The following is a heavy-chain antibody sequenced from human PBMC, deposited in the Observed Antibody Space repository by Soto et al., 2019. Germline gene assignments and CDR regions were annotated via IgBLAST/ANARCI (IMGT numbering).Heavy chain of an antibody. V-gene: IGHV3-23*01. CDR3: AKATRGGAATLIRDY. D-gene: IGHD6-13*01. CDR2: ISGSGGST. J-gene: IGHJ4*02. Sequence: GGSLRLSCAAAGFTFSTYAMSWVRQAPGKGLEWVSAISGSGGSTYYADSVKGRFTISRDNSKNTLYLQMNSLRADDTAVYYCAKATRGGAATLIRDYWGQGTLVTVSS. CDR1: GFTFSTYA.